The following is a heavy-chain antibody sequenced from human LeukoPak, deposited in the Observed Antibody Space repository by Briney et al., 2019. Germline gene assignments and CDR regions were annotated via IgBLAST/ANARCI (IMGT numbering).Heavy chain of an antibody. Sequence: SETLSLTCTVSGGSISSSSYYWGWIRQPPGKGLEWIGSIYYSGSTYYNPSLKSRVTISVDTSKNQFSLKLSSVTAADTAVYYCARDAYDSSGYYDYWGQGTLVTVSS. CDR2: IYYSGST. CDR3: ARDAYDSSGYYDY. CDR1: GGSISSSSYY. J-gene: IGHJ4*02. D-gene: IGHD3-22*01. V-gene: IGHV4-39*02.